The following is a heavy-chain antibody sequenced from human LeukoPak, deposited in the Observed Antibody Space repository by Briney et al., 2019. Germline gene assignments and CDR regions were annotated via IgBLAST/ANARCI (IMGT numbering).Heavy chain of an antibody. CDR1: GFTFSSYW. CDR2: ISYDGNNK. D-gene: IGHD1-26*01. J-gene: IGHJ4*02. CDR3: ARDLLGWELHYFDY. V-gene: IGHV3-30*03. Sequence: GGSLRLSCAASGFTFSSYWMSWVRQAPGKGLEWVAVISYDGNNKYYADSVKGRFTISRDNSKNTLYLQMNSLRAEDTAVYYCARDLLGWELHYFDYWGQGTLVTVSS.